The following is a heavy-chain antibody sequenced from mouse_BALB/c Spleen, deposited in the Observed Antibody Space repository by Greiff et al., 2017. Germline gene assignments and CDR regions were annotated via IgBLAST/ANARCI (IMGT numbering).Heavy chain of an antibody. CDR2: IDPENGDT. CDR1: GFNIKDYY. J-gene: IGHJ3*01. V-gene: IGHV14-4*02. Sequence: EVQLQQSGAELVRSGASVKLSCTASGFNIKDYYMHWVKQRPEQGLEWIGWIDPENGDTEYAPKFQGKATMTADTSSNTAYLQLSSLTSEDTAVYYCKPGGAWFAYWGQGTLVTVSA. CDR3: KPGGAWFAY.